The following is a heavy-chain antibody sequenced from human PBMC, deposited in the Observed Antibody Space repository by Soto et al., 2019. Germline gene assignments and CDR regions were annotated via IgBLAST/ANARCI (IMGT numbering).Heavy chain of an antibody. J-gene: IGHJ5*02. CDR3: PQPWRGGNKQPLFDP. Sequence: QVQLLQSGGEVKEPGASVKVSCKTSGYTFTSYAISWVRQAPGQGLEWLGWVSPYNGYTSYAQRFQSRLTMATDTSTMPAYMGLRNLTSGDSAGDYMPQPWRGGNKQPLFDPWGQGTLVTVSS. V-gene: IGHV1-18*01. D-gene: IGHD6-13*01. CDR1: GYTFTSYA. CDR2: VSPYNGYT.